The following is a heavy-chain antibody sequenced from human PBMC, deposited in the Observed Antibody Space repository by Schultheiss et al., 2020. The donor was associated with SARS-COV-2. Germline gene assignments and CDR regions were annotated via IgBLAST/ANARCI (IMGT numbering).Heavy chain of an antibody. CDR2: ISYDGSNK. CDR1: GFTFSSYA. J-gene: IGHJ5*02. D-gene: IGHD1-26*01. V-gene: IGHV3-30-3*01. CDR3: AGEVGATP. Sequence: GESLKISCAASGFTFSSYAMHWVRQAPGKGLEWVAVISYDGSNKYYADSVKGRFTISRDNSKNTLYLQMNSLRAEDTAVYYCAGEVGATPWGQGTLVTVSS.